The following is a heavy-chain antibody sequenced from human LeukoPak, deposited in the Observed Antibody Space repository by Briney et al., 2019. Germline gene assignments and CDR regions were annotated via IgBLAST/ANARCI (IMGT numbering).Heavy chain of an antibody. CDR1: GYTFTSYY. CDR3: ARADLEGYFQH. Sequence: EASVKVSCKASGYTFTSYYMHWVRQAPGQGLEWMGIINPSGGSTSYAQKFQGRVTITRDTSASTAYMELSSLRSEDTAVYYCARADLEGYFQHWGQGTLVTVSS. V-gene: IGHV1-46*01. CDR2: INPSGGST. J-gene: IGHJ1*01.